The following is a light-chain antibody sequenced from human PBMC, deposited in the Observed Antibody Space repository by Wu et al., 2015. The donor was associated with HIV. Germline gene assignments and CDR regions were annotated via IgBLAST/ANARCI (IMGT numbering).Light chain of an antibody. J-gene: IGKJ2*01. V-gene: IGKV3-20*01. Sequence: EIVLTQSPGTLSLSPGERATLSCRASQSVDRSYLAWYQQKPGQNTRLLIYGASSRATGIPDRFSGSESGTDFTLTISRLEPEDFAVYYCQHYSSSPTMYTFGQGPSWRSN. CDR3: QHYSSSPTMYT. CDR1: QSVDRSY. CDR2: GAS.